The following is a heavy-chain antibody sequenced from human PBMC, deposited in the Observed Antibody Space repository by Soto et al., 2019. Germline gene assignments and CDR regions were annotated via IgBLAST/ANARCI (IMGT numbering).Heavy chain of an antibody. CDR3: ARSVAVPGAHIDY. J-gene: IGHJ4*02. V-gene: IGHV4-59*01. CDR1: GGSISGSY. CDR2: VYYTGST. Sequence: SETLSLTCSVSGGSISGSYWSWIRQSPGKGLEWLGYVYYTGSTNYSSSLRSRVSISVDTSKNEFSLRLSSVTAADTAVYFCARSVAVPGAHIDYWGQGTQVTVSS. D-gene: IGHD6-19*01.